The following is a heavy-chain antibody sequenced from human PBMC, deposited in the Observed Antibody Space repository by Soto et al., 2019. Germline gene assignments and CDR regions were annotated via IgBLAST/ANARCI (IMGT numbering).Heavy chain of an antibody. CDR2: ITTSSAYI. D-gene: IGHD2-21*01. CDR1: GFTFNTYD. Sequence: EVQLVESGGGLVKPGGSLRLSCAASGFTFNTYDMNWVRQAPGKGLEWVSSITTSSAYIYYADSLKGRITISRDNAKNSLFLQMHSLRAEDPAVYYCVRSGTARLLRHSWFDTWGQGTLVTVSS. J-gene: IGHJ5*02. CDR3: VRSGTARLLRHSWFDT. V-gene: IGHV3-21*01.